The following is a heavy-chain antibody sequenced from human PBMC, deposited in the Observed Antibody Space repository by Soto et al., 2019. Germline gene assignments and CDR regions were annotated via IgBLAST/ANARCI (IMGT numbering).Heavy chain of an antibody. J-gene: IGHJ4*02. D-gene: IGHD6-13*01. CDR3: ARRRSPPAADY. CDR2: IYYSGST. Sequence: PSETLSLTCTVSGGSISSSSYYWGWIRQPPGKGLEWIGSIYYSGSTYYNPSLKSRVTISVDTSKNQFSLKLSSVTAADTAVYYCARRRSPPAADYWGQGTLVTVS. V-gene: IGHV4-39*01. CDR1: GGSISSSSYY.